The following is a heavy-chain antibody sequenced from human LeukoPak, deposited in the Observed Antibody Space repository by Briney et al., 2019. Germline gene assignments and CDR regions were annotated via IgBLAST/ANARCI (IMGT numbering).Heavy chain of an antibody. D-gene: IGHD3-10*01. J-gene: IGHJ4*02. CDR2: IYHSGST. Sequence: SQTLSLTCAVSGGSISSGGYSWSWIRQPPGKGLEWIGYIYHSGSTYYNPSLKSRVTISVDRSKNQFSLKLSSVTAADTAVYCCARTPSITMVRGVTYYFDYWGQGTLVTVSS. V-gene: IGHV4-30-2*01. CDR3: ARTPSITMVRGVTYYFDY. CDR1: GGSISSGGYS.